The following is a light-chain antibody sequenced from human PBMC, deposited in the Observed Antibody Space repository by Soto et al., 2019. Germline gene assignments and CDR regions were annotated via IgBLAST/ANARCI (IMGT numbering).Light chain of an antibody. V-gene: IGKV4-1*01. J-gene: IGKJ1*01. CDR3: QQYYTTPTWT. Sequence: DIVMTQSPDSLTLSLCERATINCKSSQSVFSRFRNKNYLGWFQQKPGQPPRLLIYWASTRESGVSDRFSGSGSGTDFTLTINSLQAEDVAVYYCQQYYTTPTWTFGQGTKVDIK. CDR2: WAS. CDR1: QSVFSRFRNKNY.